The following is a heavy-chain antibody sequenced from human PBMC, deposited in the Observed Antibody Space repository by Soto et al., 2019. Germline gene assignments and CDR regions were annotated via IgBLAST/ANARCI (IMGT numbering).Heavy chain of an antibody. V-gene: IGHV4-61*01. CDR1: GGSVSSGSYQ. CDR2: IHVSGST. J-gene: IGHJ6*02. Sequence: SETLSLTCTVSGGSVSSGSYQWTWIRQPPGKGLEWIGYIHVSGSTNDNPSLKGRVTMSIDTSKNQFSLKLSSVTAADAAVYYCARDGHGMDVWGQGTKVTVSS. CDR3: ARDGHGMDV.